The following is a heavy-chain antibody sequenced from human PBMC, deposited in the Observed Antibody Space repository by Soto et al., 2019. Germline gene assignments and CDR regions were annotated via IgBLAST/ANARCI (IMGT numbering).Heavy chain of an antibody. CDR1: GYTFTSYY. V-gene: IGHV1-46*03. CDR3: AREITAVELPAAPQAPPKNWFDP. D-gene: IGHD2-2*01. Sequence: GASVKVSCKASGYTFTSYYMHWVRQAPGQGLEWMGIINPSGGSTSYAQKFQGRVTMTRDTSTSTVYMELSSLRSEDTAVYYCAREITAVELPAAPQAPPKNWFDPWGQGTLVTVSS. J-gene: IGHJ5*02. CDR2: INPSGGST.